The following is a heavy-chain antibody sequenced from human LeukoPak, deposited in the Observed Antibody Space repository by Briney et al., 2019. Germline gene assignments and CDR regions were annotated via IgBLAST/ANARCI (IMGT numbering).Heavy chain of an antibody. V-gene: IGHV1-69*04. CDR1: GGTFSSYA. CDR2: IIPILGIA. CDR3: ATRARVITFGGVIAVDAFDI. D-gene: IGHD3-16*02. Sequence: ASVKVSCKAFGGTFSSYAISWVRQAPGQGLKWMGRIIPILGIANYAQKFQGRVTITADKSTSTAYMELSSLRSEDTAVYYCATRARVITFGGVIAVDAFDIWGQGTMVTVSS. J-gene: IGHJ3*02.